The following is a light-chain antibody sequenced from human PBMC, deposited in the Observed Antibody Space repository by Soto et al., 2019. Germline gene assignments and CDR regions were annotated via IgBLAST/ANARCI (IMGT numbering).Light chain of an antibody. V-gene: IGLV2-11*01. CDR2: DVN. J-gene: IGLJ3*02. CDR3: CSYAGSFTWV. CDR1: SSDVGGYKY. Sequence: QSVLTQPRSVSGSPGQSVTVSCTGTSSDVGGYKYVSWYQQHPGKAPKLMIYDVNKRPSGVPDRFSGSKSGNTASLTVSGLQAEYEADYYCCSYAGSFTWVFGGGTKLTVL.